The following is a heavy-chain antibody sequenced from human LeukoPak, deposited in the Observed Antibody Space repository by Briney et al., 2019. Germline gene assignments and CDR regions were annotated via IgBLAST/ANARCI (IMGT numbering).Heavy chain of an antibody. CDR3: VRHNTGADY. CDR1: GYSFNTFM. V-gene: IGHV5-51*01. CDR2: VYPLDSET. Sequence: GESLKISCQTSGYSFNTFMIAWVRQAPGRGLEWMGLVYPLDSETRHGPSFQGQVTISADKSTSSAFLQWDSLKASDTAMYYCVRHNTGADYWGQGTLVTVSS. D-gene: IGHD1-14*01. J-gene: IGHJ4*02.